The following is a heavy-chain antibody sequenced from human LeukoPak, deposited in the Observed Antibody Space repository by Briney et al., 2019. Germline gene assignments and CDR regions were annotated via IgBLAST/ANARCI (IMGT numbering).Heavy chain of an antibody. J-gene: IGHJ1*01. CDR2: INAGNGNT. CDR3: ARWSGSYSAEYFQH. V-gene: IGHV1-3*01. CDR1: GYTFTSYA. D-gene: IGHD1-26*01. Sequence: ASVKVSCKASGYTFTSYAMHWVRQAPGQRLEWMGWINAGNGNTKYSQKFQGRVTITRDTAASTAYMELSSLRSEDTAVYYCARWSGSYSAEYFQHWGQGTLVTVSS.